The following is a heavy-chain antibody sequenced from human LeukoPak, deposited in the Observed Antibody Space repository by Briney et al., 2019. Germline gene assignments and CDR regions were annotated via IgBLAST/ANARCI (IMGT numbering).Heavy chain of an antibody. CDR3: ARDKLGSGYSSDFDY. D-gene: IGHD6-19*01. J-gene: IGHJ4*02. CDR1: GFSVSSNY. CDR2: IYTGGTT. Sequence: GGSLRLSCAASGFSVSSNYMNWVRQAPGKGLEWVSAIYTGGTTYYADSVKGRSTISRDNSKNTLYLQMNSLRAEDTAVYYCARDKLGSGYSSDFDYWGQGTLVTVSS. V-gene: IGHV3-66*02.